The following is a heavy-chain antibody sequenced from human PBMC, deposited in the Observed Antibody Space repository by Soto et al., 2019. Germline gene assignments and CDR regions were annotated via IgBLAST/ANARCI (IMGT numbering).Heavy chain of an antibody. Sequence: GGSLRLSCAASGFTFSSYSMDWVRQAPGKGLEWVSSISSSSSYIYYADSVKGRFTISRDNAKNSLYLQMNSLRAEDTAVYYCARDRHDILTGYSPDAFDIWGQGTMVTVSS. J-gene: IGHJ3*02. CDR2: ISSSSSYI. CDR3: ARDRHDILTGYSPDAFDI. D-gene: IGHD3-9*01. CDR1: GFTFSSYS. V-gene: IGHV3-21*01.